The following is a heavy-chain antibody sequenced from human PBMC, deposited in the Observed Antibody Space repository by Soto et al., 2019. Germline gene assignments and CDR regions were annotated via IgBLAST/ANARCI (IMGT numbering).Heavy chain of an antibody. J-gene: IGHJ6*02. CDR2: IYYSGST. CDR1: GGSVSSGSYY. CDR3: ARGVTMVRGVIPYYYYGMDV. D-gene: IGHD3-10*01. Sequence: SETLSLTCTVSGGSVSSGSYYWSWIRQPPGKGLEWIGYIYYSGSTNYNPSLKSRVTISVDTSKNQFSLKLSSVTAADTAVYYCARGVTMVRGVIPYYYYGMDVWGQGTTVTVSS. V-gene: IGHV4-61*01.